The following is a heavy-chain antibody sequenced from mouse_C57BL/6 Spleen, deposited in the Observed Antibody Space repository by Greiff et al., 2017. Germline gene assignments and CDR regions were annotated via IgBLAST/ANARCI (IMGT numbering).Heavy chain of an antibody. CDR1: GFTFSDYY. CDR3: AREAASSNYFCY. J-gene: IGHJ2*01. Sequence: EVKLMEPEGGLVQPGSSMKLSCTASGFTFSDYYMAWVRQVPEKGLEWVANINHDGSSTYYLDSLKSRFIISRDNAQNILYLQMSSLKSEDTATYYCAREAASSNYFCYWGQGTTLTVSS. V-gene: IGHV5-16*01. D-gene: IGHD2-10*02. CDR2: INHDGSST.